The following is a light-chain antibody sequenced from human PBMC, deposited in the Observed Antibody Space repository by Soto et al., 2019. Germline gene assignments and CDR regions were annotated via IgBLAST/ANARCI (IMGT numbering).Light chain of an antibody. J-gene: IGKJ1*01. Sequence: EIVLTQSPATLSLSPGERATLSCRASQSVSSYLAWYQQKPGQAPRLLIYGASTRAPGIPARFSGSGSGTEFTLTISRLEPEDFAVYYCQQYGSSGTFGQGTRWIS. CDR3: QQYGSSGT. V-gene: IGKV3-20*01. CDR1: QSVSSY. CDR2: GAS.